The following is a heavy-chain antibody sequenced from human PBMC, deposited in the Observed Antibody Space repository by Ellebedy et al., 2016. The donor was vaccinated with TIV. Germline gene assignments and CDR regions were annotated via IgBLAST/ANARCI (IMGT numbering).Heavy chain of an antibody. CDR3: ARDYCSSTSCSQDYYYGMDV. Sequence: GSLRLSCSVPGGSVSSGSYFWNWIRQPPGKGLEWIGYISYSGSTNYNPSLKSRVTISADTSSNQFSLKLSSVTAADTAKYYCARDYCSSTSCSQDYYYGMDVWGRGTTVTVSS. CDR2: ISYSGST. CDR1: GGSVSSGSYF. V-gene: IGHV4-61*01. D-gene: IGHD2-2*01. J-gene: IGHJ6*02.